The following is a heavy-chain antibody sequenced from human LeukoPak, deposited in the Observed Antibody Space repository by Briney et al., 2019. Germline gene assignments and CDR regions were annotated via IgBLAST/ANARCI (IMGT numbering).Heavy chain of an antibody. CDR2: INPNSGGT. J-gene: IGHJ4*02. CDR3: ARDRCSGGSCYSFFDY. V-gene: IGHV1-2*04. D-gene: IGHD2-15*01. CDR1: GYTFTGYY. Sequence: ASVKVSCKASGYTFTGYYMHWVRQDPGQGLEWMGWINPNSGGTNYAQKFQGWVTMTRDTSISTAYMELSRLRSDDTAVYYCARDRCSGGSCYSFFDYWGQGTLVTVSS.